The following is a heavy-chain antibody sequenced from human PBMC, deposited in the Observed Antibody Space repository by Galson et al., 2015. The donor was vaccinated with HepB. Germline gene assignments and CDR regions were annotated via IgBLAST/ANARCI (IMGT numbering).Heavy chain of an antibody. CDR1: GFTFSNYA. J-gene: IGHJ6*03. V-gene: IGHV3-23*01. CDR2: ISANGAST. Sequence: SLRLSCAASGFTFSNYAMSWVRQAPGKGLEWVSFISANGASTYYGDSVKGRFTVSRDNSKNTLYLQMNNLKVEDTAVYYCASRYCGSSSCYYFMDVWGKGTTVTVSS. CDR3: ASRYCGSSSCYYFMDV. D-gene: IGHD2-2*01.